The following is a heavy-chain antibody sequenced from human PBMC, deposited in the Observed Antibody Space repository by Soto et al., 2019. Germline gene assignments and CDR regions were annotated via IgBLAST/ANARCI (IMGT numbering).Heavy chain of an antibody. CDR3: AKDMGFGVVATIHVEY. D-gene: IGHD5-12*01. Sequence: GRSLRLSCAASGFTFSNYGMHWVRQAPGKGLEWVAVISYDGSNKHYSDSVKGRFTISRDNSKNTLYLQVNSLRAEDTAVYYCAKDMGFGVVATIHVEYWGQGTLVTVSS. J-gene: IGHJ4*02. V-gene: IGHV3-30*18. CDR2: ISYDGSNK. CDR1: GFTFSNYG.